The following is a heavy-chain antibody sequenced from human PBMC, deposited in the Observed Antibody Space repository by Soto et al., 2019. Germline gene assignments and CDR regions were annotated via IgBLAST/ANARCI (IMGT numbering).Heavy chain of an antibody. CDR2: IYYSGST. V-gene: IGHV4-59*01. CDR1: GGSISSYY. J-gene: IGHJ4*02. D-gene: IGHD3-10*01. CDR3: AAGYYGSGSYYKIFPYYFDY. Sequence: SETLSLTCTVSGGSISSYYWSWIRQPPGKGLEWIGYIYYSGSTNYNPSLKSRVTISVDTSKNQFSLKLSSVTAADTAVYYCAAGYYGSGSYYKIFPYYFDYWGQGTLVTVSS.